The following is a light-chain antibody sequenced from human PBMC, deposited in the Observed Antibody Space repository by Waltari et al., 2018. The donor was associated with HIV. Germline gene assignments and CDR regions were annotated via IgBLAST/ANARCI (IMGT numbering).Light chain of an antibody. CDR2: EVI. J-gene: IGLJ2*01. Sequence: QSALTQPPSASGSPGQSVTISCTGTSSDVGGYNYVSWYQQHPGKAPKRMIYEVIKRPSGVPDRFSGSKSGNTASLTVSGLQAEDEADYYCSSYAGSNNLLFGGGTKLTVL. CDR3: SSYAGSNNLL. V-gene: IGLV2-8*01. CDR1: SSDVGGYNY.